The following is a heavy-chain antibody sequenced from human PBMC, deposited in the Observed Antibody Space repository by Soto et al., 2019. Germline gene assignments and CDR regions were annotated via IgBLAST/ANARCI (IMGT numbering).Heavy chain of an antibody. CDR2: IYHSGST. CDR1: GGSMSSGGYF. CDR3: ARDQGWYAN. D-gene: IGHD2-8*01. Sequence: SETLSLTCAVSGGSMSSGGYFWSWIRQPPGKGLEWIGYIYHSGSTYYNPSLKSRVTISVDNSKNTLYLQMNSLRAEDTAVYYCARDQGWYANWGQGTLVTVSS. J-gene: IGHJ4*02. V-gene: IGHV4-30-2*01.